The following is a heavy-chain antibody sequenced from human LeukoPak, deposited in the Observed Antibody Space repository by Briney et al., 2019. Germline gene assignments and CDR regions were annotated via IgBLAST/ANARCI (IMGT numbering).Heavy chain of an antibody. V-gene: IGHV1-69*13. CDR1: GYTFTSYG. Sequence: SVKVSCKASGYTFTSYGISWVRQAPRQGLEWMGGIIPIFGTANYAQKFQGRVTITADESTSTAYMELSSLRSEDTAVYYCASQRDAPGSNHATWFDPWGQGTLVTVSS. CDR2: IIPIFGTA. J-gene: IGHJ5*02. CDR3: ASQRDAPGSNHATWFDP. D-gene: IGHD1-14*01.